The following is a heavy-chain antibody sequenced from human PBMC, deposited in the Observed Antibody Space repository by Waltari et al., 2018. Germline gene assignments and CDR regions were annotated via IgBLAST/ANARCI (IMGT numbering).Heavy chain of an antibody. Sequence: QVQLQVSGPGLVKPSETLSLPCSDPGGSIRSYFWNWIRQAPGKGLQWIGYIHHSGNTKCNPSLKSRLTMAVDTSKSQFSLRLTSVSATDTAVYYCARWDAPGRYFGDWGQGTPVTVSS. CDR3: ARWDAPGRYFGD. D-gene: IGHD1-20*01. CDR1: GGSIRSYF. J-gene: IGHJ4*02. CDR2: IHHSGNT. V-gene: IGHV4-59*08.